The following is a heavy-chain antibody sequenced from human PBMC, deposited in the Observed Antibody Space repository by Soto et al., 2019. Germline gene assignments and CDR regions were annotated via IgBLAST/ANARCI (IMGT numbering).Heavy chain of an antibody. CDR1: GFTLSSDA. Sequence: GGSLRLSCAASGFTLSSDAMSWVRQAPGKGLEWVSTTSTSGGGKYYADSVKGRFTISRDNSKNTLYLQMNSLRAEDTAVYYCARDNCSGGSCYFFGAEDAFDIWGQGTMVTVSS. J-gene: IGHJ3*02. D-gene: IGHD2-15*01. CDR3: ARDNCSGGSCYFFGAEDAFDI. CDR2: TSTSGGGK. V-gene: IGHV3-23*01.